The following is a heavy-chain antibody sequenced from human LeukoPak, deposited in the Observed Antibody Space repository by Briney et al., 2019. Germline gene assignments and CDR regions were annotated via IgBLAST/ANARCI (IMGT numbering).Heavy chain of an antibody. CDR3: AREWTTWGAFDI. V-gene: IGHV4-39*07. CDR2: IYYTGST. D-gene: IGHD2/OR15-2a*01. Sequence: SETLSLTCTVSGGSISSRTYYWGWIRQPPGKGLEWIGSIYYTGSTLYNPSLKSRVTISVDTSKNQFSMKLSSVTATDAAVYFCAREWTTWGAFDIWGQGTMVTVSS. CDR1: GGSISSRTYY. J-gene: IGHJ3*02.